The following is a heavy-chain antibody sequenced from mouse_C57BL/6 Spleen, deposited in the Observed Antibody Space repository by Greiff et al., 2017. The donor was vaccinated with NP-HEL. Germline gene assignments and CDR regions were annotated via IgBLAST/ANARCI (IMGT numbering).Heavy chain of an antibody. CDR2: IWWDDDK. J-gene: IGHJ4*01. CDR1: GFSLSTFGMG. V-gene: IGHV8-8*01. Sequence: QVTLKECGPGILQPSQTLSLTCSFSGFSLSTFGMGVGWIRQPSGKGLEWLAHIWWDDDKYFNPALKSRLTSSKDTSKNQVFLKIANVDTADTATYYCARPAYYSNYAYAMDYWGQGTSVTVSS. CDR3: ARPAYYSNYAYAMDY. D-gene: IGHD2-5*01.